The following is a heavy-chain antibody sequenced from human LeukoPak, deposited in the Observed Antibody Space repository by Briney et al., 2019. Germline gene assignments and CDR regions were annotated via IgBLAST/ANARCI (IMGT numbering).Heavy chain of an antibody. V-gene: IGHV4-59*01. J-gene: IGHJ4*02. CDR1: GGSISSYY. D-gene: IGHD5-18*01. CDR3: ARVNSYGPYFDY. Sequence: SETLSLTCTVSGGSISSYYWSWIRQPPGKGLEWIGYIYYSGSTNYNPPLKSRVTISVDTSKNQFSLKLSSVTAADTAVYYCARVNSYGPYFDYWGQGTLVTVSS. CDR2: IYYSGST.